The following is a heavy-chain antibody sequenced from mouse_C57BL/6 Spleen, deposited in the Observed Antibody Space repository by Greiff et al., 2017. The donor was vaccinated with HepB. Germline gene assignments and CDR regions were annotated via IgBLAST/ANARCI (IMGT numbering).Heavy chain of an antibody. V-gene: IGHV1-69*01. CDR1: GYTFTSYW. CDR2: IDPSDSYT. CDR3: ARKALPDYAMDY. J-gene: IGHJ4*01. Sequence: QVQLQQPGAELVMPGASVKLSCKASGYTFTSYWMHWVKQRPGQGLEWIGEIDPSDSYTNYNQKFKGKSTLTVDKSSSTAYMQLSSLTSEDSAVYYCARKALPDYAMDYWGQGTSVTVSS.